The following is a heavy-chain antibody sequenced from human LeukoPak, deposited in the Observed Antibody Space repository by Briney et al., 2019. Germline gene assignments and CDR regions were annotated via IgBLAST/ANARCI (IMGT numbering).Heavy chain of an antibody. CDR2: ISAYNGNT. V-gene: IGHV1-18*01. J-gene: IGHJ5*02. CDR3: ARAGYYDSSGYNWFDP. CDR1: GYTFTSYG. Sequence: GASVKVSCKASGYTFTSYGISWVRQAPGQGLEWMGWISAYNGNTNYAQKLQGRVTMTTDTSTSTAYMELSSLRSEDTAVYYCARAGYYDSSGYNWFDPWGQGTLVTVSS. D-gene: IGHD3-22*01.